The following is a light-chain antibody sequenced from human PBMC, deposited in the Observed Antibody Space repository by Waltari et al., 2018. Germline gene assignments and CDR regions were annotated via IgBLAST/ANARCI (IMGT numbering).Light chain of an antibody. Sequence: DIVSTQSPGTLSLSPEERATLSCPASQTITNYYLAYQAKPGQAPRLLIYAVSHRATGIPDRFSGGGSGTDFTLTISRLEPEDFAVYYCQQFGGSPKYTFGQGTKLEIK. CDR1: QTITNYY. J-gene: IGKJ2*01. V-gene: IGKV3-20*01. CDR3: QQFGGSPKYT. CDR2: AVS.